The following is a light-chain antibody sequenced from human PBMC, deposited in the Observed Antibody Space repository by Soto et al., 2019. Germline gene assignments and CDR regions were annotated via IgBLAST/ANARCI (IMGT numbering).Light chain of an antibody. V-gene: IGLV2-14*01. Sequence: QSALTQPASVSGSPGQSITISCTGTSSDVGGYKYVSWYQQHPGKAPKFMIYDVSNRPSGVSNRFSGSKSGNTASLTISGLQAADEADYYCSSYTSSSTVVFGGGTKLTVL. CDR2: DVS. CDR1: SSDVGGYKY. CDR3: SSYTSSSTVV. J-gene: IGLJ2*01.